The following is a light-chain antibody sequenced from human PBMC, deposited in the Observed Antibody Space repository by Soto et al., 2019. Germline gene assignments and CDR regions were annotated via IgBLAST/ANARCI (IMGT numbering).Light chain of an antibody. CDR1: SSDIGASKF. V-gene: IGLV2-14*01. CDR3: LSYKTDNTFV. Sequence: QSALTQPASVSGSPGQSITVSCTGTSSDIGASKFVSWYQHLPGRAPKVIIYEATNPPSGVSDRFSGSKAGNTASLTISGLQADDEAEYFCLSYKTDNTFVFGTGTKLTVL. J-gene: IGLJ1*01. CDR2: EAT.